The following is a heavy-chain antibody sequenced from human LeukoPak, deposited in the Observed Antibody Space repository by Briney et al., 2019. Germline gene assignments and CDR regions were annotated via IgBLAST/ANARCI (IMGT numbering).Heavy chain of an antibody. D-gene: IGHD6-13*01. Sequence: SQTLSLTCTVSGGSISSGSYYWSWIRQPAGKGLEWIGCIYTSGSTNYNPSLKSRVTISVDTSKNQFSLKLSSVTAADTAVYYCARDGAAAGIDYYYYMDVWGKGTTVTVSS. V-gene: IGHV4-61*02. J-gene: IGHJ6*03. CDR3: ARDGAAAGIDYYYYMDV. CDR1: GGSISSGSYY. CDR2: IYTSGST.